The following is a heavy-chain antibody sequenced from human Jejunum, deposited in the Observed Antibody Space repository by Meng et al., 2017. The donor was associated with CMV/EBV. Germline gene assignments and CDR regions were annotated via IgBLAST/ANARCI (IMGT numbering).Heavy chain of an antibody. CDR1: RASFSDYY. CDR3: ARGVGVDP. Sequence: TLSLTCAVYRASFSDYYMSWIRQPPGKGLEWIGEINQSGRTNYNPSLRSRVSISLDTSKNQVSLKLSSVTAADTAVYYCARGVGVDPWGQGTLVTVSS. V-gene: IGHV4-34*01. CDR2: INQSGRT. J-gene: IGHJ5*02.